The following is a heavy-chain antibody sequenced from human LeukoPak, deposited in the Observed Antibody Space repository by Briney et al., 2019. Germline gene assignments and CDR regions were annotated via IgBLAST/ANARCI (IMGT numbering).Heavy chain of an antibody. CDR1: GGSISSGSYY. J-gene: IGHJ4*02. D-gene: IGHD3-22*01. V-gene: IGHV4-61*02. Sequence: NPSETLSLTCTVSGGSISSGSYYWSWIRQPAGKGLEWIGRIYTSGSTNYNPSLKSRVTISVDTSKNQFSLKLSSVTAADTAVYYCARVIGSGYYYSFDYWGQGPWSPSPQ. CDR3: ARVIGSGYYYSFDY. CDR2: IYTSGST.